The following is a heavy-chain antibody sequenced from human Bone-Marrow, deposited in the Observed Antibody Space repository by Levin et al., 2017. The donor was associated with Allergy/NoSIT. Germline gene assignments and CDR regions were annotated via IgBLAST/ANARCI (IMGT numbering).Heavy chain of an antibody. D-gene: IGHD3-3*01. V-gene: IGHV1-69*04. CDR3: ARRGVYYEGLDP. Sequence: KISCKASGGTFSSYAISWVRQAPGQGLEWMGRIIPILGIANYAQKFQGRVTITADKSTSTAYMELSSLRSEDTAVYYCARRGVYYEGLDPWGQGTLVTVSS. CDR1: GGTFSSYA. J-gene: IGHJ5*02. CDR2: IIPILGIA.